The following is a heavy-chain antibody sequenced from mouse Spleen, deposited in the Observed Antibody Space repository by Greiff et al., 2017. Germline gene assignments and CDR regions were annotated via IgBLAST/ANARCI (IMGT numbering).Heavy chain of an antibody. J-gene: IGHJ3*01. D-gene: IGHD2-2*01. CDR2: ISGGGSYT. CDR1: GFTFSSYG. V-gene: IGHV5-9-2*01. CDR3: ARGGYDGGFAY. Sequence: EVQVVESGGGLVKPGGSLKLSCAASGFTFSSYGMSWVRQTPEKRLEWVATISGGGSYTYYPDSVKGRFTISRDNAKNNLYLQMSSLRSEDTALYYCARGGYDGGFAYWGQGTLVTVSA.